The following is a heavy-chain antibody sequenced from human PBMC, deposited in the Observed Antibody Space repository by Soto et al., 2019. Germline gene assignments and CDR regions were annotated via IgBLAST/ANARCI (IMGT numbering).Heavy chain of an antibody. Sequence: ASVKVSCKASGYTFTSYDINWVRQATGQGLEWMGWMNPNSGNTGYAQKFQGRVTMTRNTSISTAYMELSSLRSEDTAVYYCARALVYYDFWSGPNTNYYYYMDVWGKGTTVTAP. CDR3: ARALVYYDFWSGPNTNYYYYMDV. J-gene: IGHJ6*03. CDR2: MNPNSGNT. V-gene: IGHV1-8*01. CDR1: GYTFTSYD. D-gene: IGHD3-3*01.